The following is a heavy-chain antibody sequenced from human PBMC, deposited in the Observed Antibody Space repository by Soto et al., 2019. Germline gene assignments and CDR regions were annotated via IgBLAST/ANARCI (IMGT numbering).Heavy chain of an antibody. J-gene: IGHJ4*02. V-gene: IGHV4-39*01. CDR2: IFHTGSA. CDR1: GGSINSSSYF. CDR3: ARFALRGGISY. D-gene: IGHD1-20*01. Sequence: SETLSLACTVSGGSINSSSYFWGWIRQPPGKGPEWIGFIFHTGSAYYSPSLKSRVSISVDTSKSQFSLKLSSVTAAETAVYYCARFALRGGISYWGLGTLVTFSS.